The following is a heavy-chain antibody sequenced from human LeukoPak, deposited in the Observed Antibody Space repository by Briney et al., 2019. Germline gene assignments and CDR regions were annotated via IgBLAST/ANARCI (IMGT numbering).Heavy chain of an antibody. J-gene: IGHJ4*02. V-gene: IGHV3-21*01. Sequence: PGGSLRLSCAASGFTFSSYSMNWVRQAPGKGLEWVSSISSSSSYIYYADSVKGRFTISRDNAKNSLYLQMNSLRAEDTAVYYCARELPYYDILTGYYNVNYFDYWGQGTLVTVSS. D-gene: IGHD3-9*01. CDR3: ARELPYYDILTGYYNVNYFDY. CDR2: ISSSSSYI. CDR1: GFTFSSYS.